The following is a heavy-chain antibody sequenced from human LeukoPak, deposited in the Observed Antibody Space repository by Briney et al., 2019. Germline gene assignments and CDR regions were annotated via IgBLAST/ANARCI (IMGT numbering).Heavy chain of an antibody. CDR1: GFTFSYYA. D-gene: IGHD3-3*01. J-gene: IGHJ6*02. Sequence: PGGSLRLSCAASGFTFSYYAMHWVRQAPGKGLEWVSGIGGSGDTTYYADSVKGRFATSRDSSKNTVYLQMNSLRAEDTAVYYCAKDGSYSPIFGVPIIPDGMDVWGQGTTVTVSS. CDR2: IGGSGDTT. V-gene: IGHV3-23*01. CDR3: AKDGSYSPIFGVPIIPDGMDV.